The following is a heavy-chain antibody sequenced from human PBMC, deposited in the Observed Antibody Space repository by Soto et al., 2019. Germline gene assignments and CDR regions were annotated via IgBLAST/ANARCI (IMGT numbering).Heavy chain of an antibody. CDR3: GRDSGEKLSSS. Sequence: ASVKVSCKASGGTFSSYRINWVRQAPGQGLEWVGGIVPIYRTADYAQKFQGRVTITADESARTAYMELRSLKSQDMAVDYCGRDSGEKLSSSWGKGTLGTVFS. D-gene: IGHD6-13*01. V-gene: IGHV1-69*13. CDR2: IVPIYRTA. CDR1: GGTFSSYR. J-gene: IGHJ4*02.